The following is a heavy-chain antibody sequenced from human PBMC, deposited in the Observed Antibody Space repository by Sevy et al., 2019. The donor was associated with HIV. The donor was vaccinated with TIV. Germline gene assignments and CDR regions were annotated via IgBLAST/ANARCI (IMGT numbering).Heavy chain of an antibody. CDR2: ISYDGSNK. CDR3: ARDQYYDSSGSPYFDY. D-gene: IGHD3-22*01. V-gene: IGHV3-30-3*01. CDR1: GFTFSSYA. J-gene: IGHJ4*02. Sequence: QQRGSLRLSCAASGFTFSSYAMHCVRQAPGKGLEWVAVISYDGSNKYYAESVKGRFTISRDNSKNTLYLQMNSLRAEDTAVYYCARDQYYDSSGSPYFDYWGQGTLVTVSS.